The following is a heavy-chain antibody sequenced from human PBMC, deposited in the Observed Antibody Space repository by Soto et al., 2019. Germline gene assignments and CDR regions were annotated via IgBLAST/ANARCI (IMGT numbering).Heavy chain of an antibody. CDR1: GGSFSGYY. D-gene: IGHD6-13*01. CDR3: AGCIAAAGVYYFDY. V-gene: IGHV4-34*01. CDR2: INHSGST. J-gene: IGHJ4*02. Sequence: QVQLQQWGAGLLKPSETLSLTCAVYGGSFSGYYWSWIRQPPGKGLEWIGEINHSGSTNYNPSLKSRVTISVDTSKNQFSLQLSSVTAADTAVYYCAGCIAAAGVYYFDYWGQGTLVTVSS.